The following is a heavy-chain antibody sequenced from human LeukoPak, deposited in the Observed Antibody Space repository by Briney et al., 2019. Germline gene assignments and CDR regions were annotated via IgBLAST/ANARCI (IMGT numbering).Heavy chain of an antibody. Sequence: PGGSLRLSCAASGFTFSSYDMHWVRQATGKGLEWVSAIGTAGDPYYPGSVKGRFTISRENAKNSLYLQMNSLRAGDTAVYYCARGRKVLRSFTDAFDIWGQGTMVTVSS. CDR1: GFTFSSYD. J-gene: IGHJ3*02. CDR2: IGTAGDP. V-gene: IGHV3-13*05. D-gene: IGHD3-9*01. CDR3: ARGRKVLRSFTDAFDI.